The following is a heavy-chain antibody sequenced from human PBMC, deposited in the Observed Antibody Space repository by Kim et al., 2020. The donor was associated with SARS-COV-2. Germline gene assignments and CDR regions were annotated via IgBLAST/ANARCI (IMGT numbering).Heavy chain of an antibody. CDR3: AREEWELLAFDYYYGMDV. D-gene: IGHD1-26*01. V-gene: IGHV6-1*01. CDR2: TYYRSKWYN. CDR1: GDSVSSNSAA. Sequence: SQTLSLTCAISGDSVSSNSAAWNWIRQSPSRGLEWLGRTYYRSKWYNDYAVSVKSRITINPDTSKNQFSLQLNSVTPEDTAVYYCAREEWELLAFDYYYGMDVWGQGTTVTVSS. J-gene: IGHJ6*02.